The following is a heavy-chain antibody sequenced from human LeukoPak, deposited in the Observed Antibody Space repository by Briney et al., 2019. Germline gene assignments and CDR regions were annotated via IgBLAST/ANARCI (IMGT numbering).Heavy chain of an antibody. CDR3: YGANAEH. V-gene: IGHV3-74*01. D-gene: IGHD4-23*01. J-gene: IGHJ1*01. CDR1: GFTFSSFW. Sequence: PGGSLRLSCAASGFTFSSFWMHWVRQAPGKGLVWVSRISSDGSSTNYADSVKGRFTISRDNAKNTLYLQMNSLRAEDTAVYYCYGANAEHWGQGTLVTVSS. CDR2: ISSDGSST.